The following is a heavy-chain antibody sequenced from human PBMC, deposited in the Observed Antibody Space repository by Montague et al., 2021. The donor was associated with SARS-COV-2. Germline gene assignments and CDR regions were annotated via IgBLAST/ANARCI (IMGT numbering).Heavy chain of an antibody. V-gene: IGHV3-21*01. J-gene: IGHJ6*02. D-gene: IGHD3-10*01. CDR1: GFTFSSYS. CDR3: ARGAMVRGFDYYGMDV. Sequence: PLRLSCAASGFTFSSYSMNWVRQAPGKGLEWVSSISSSSSSIYYADSVKGRFTISRDNAKNSLYLQMNSPRAEDTAVYYCARGAMVRGFDYYGMDVWGQGTTVTVSS. CDR2: ISSSSSSI.